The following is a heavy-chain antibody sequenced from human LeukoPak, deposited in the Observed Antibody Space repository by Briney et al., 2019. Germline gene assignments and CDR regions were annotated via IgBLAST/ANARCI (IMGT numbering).Heavy chain of an antibody. CDR1: GYTFTTDV. CDR3: ARDWPAVITDH. CDR2: INADNGNT. D-gene: IGHD2-21*01. J-gene: IGHJ4*02. V-gene: IGHV1-18*01. Sequence: ASVNVSCKASGYTFTTDVISWLRQAPGQGLEWMGRINADNGNTHFAQKFQGRVTLTTDRSTSTAYMELRSLTSDDTAVYYCARDWPAVITDHWGQGSLVIVSS.